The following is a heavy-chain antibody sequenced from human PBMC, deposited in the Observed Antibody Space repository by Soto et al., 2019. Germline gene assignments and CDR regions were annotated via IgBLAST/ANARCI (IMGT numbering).Heavy chain of an antibody. D-gene: IGHD2-8*01. CDR2: IGGSGGST. CDR1: GFTFSSYA. J-gene: IGHJ4*02. V-gene: IGHV3-23*01. CDR3: AKEHCTNGVCYPMIDY. Sequence: GGSLRLSCAASGFTFSSYAMSWVRQAPGKGLEWVSAIGGSGGSTYYADSVKGRFTISRDNSKNTLYLQMNSLRAEDTAVYYCAKEHCTNGVCYPMIDYWGQGTLVTVSS.